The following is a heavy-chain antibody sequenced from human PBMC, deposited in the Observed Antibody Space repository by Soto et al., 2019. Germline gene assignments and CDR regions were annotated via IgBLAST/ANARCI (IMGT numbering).Heavy chain of an antibody. J-gene: IGHJ6*02. CDR3: ARNYYGSGSYDRKYYYYYYGMGV. D-gene: IGHD3-10*01. V-gene: IGHV3-74*01. CDR1: GFTFSSYW. CDR2: INSDGSST. Sequence: PGGSLRLSCAASGFTFSSYWMHWVRQAPGKGLVWVSRINSDGSSTSYADSVKGRFTISRDNAKNTLYLQMNSLRAEDTAVYYCARNYYGSGSYDRKYYYYYYGMGVWGQGTTVTVSS.